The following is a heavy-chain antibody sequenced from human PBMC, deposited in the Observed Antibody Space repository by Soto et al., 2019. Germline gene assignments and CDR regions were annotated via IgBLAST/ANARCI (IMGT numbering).Heavy chain of an antibody. D-gene: IGHD3-10*01. J-gene: IGHJ6*02. V-gene: IGHV4-34*01. CDR3: ARVLAMVRYYYGMDV. CDR1: GGSFSGYY. CDR2: INHSGST. Sequence: PETLSLTCAVYGGSFSGYYWSWIRQPPGKGLEWIGEINHSGSTNYNPSLRSRVTISVDTSKNQFSLKLSSVTAADTAVYYCARVLAMVRYYYGMDVWGQGTTVTVSS.